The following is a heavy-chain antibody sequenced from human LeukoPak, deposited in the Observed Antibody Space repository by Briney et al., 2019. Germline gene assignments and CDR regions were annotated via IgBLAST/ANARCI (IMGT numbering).Heavy chain of an antibody. CDR1: GFTFDDYA. V-gene: IGHV3-7*01. J-gene: IGHJ4*02. D-gene: IGHD2-15*01. CDR2: LNEDGSDK. CDR3: AISVVRPAPFDF. Sequence: GGSLRLSCAASGFTFDDYAMHWVRQAPGRGLEWVAMLNEDGSDKYYVDAVKGRFTISRDNAKNSLYLQMNSLRAEDTAVYYCAISVVRPAPFDFWGQGTLVTVSS.